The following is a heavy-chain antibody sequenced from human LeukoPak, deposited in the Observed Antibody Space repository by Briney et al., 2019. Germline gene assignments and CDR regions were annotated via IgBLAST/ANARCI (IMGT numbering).Heavy chain of an antibody. CDR1: GGSISSYY. J-gene: IGHJ4*02. CDR2: IYYSGST. CDR3: ARVYYDSSGYYYSVTFDY. Sequence: SETLSLTCTVSGGSISSYYWSWIRQPPGKGLEWIGYIYYSGSTYYNPSLKSRVTISVDKSKNQFSLKLSSVTAADTAVYYCARVYYDSSGYYYSVTFDYWGQGTLVTVSS. D-gene: IGHD3-22*01. V-gene: IGHV4-59*12.